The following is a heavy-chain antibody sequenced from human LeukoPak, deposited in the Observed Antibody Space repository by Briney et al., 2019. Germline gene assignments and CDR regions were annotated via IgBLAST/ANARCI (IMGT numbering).Heavy chain of an antibody. J-gene: IGHJ4*02. CDR1: GGTFSSYA. CDR3: ARLEIGDHYDSSGNSGGNYFDY. CDR2: LIPIFGTA. Sequence: SVKVSCKASGGTFSSYAISWVRQAPGQGLEWMGGLIPIFGTANYAQKFQGRVTITADESTSTAYMELSSLRSEDTAVYYCARLEIGDHYDSSGNSGGNYFDYWGQGTLVTVSS. D-gene: IGHD3-22*01. V-gene: IGHV1-69*13.